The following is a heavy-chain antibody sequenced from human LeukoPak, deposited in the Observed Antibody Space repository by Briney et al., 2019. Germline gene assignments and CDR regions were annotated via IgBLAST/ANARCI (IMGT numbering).Heavy chain of an antibody. CDR2: IKSNSGGI. CDR1: GYTLTDHR. CDR3: ARDPVDGYGHLDY. V-gene: IGHV1-2*02. D-gene: IGHD5-12*01. J-gene: IGHJ4*02. Sequence: ASVKVSCKASGYTLTDHRIHWVRQAPGQGLEWMGWIKSNSGGIKYAQEFQGRVTMTRDASSSTAYMELSSLRSDDTAIYYCARDPVDGYGHLDYWGQGILVTVSS.